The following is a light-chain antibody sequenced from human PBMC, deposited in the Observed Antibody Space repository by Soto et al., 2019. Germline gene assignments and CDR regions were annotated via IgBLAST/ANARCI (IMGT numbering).Light chain of an antibody. J-gene: IGKJ4*01. CDR1: QSVSSY. CDR3: QQRSNWPLT. CDR2: DAS. Sequence: ETVLTQSPATLSLSPGERATLSYRASQSVSSYLAWYQQKPGQAPRLLISDASNRATGIPARFSGSGSGTDFTLTISSLEPEDFAVYYCQQRSNWPLTFGGGTKVEIK. V-gene: IGKV3-11*01.